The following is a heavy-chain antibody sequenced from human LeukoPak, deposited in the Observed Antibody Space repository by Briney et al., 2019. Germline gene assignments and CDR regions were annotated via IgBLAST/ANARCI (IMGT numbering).Heavy chain of an antibody. CDR3: ARGGGWLHY. CDR1: GDSVSSNSAA. Sequence: SQTLSLTCAISGDSVSSNSAAWNWIRQSPSRGLEWLGRTYYRSKVYNGYAPPVKGRIIINADTSKHQFSLRLDSVTPEDTAVYYCARGGGWLHYWGQGTLVTVSS. D-gene: IGHD5-12*01. V-gene: IGHV6-1*01. J-gene: IGHJ4*02. CDR2: TYYRSKVYN.